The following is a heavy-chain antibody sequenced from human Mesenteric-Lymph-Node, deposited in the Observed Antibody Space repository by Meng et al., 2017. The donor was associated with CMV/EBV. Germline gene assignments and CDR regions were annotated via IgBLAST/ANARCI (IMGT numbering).Heavy chain of an antibody. CDR1: GGSISRNIYH. CDR2: IYHTGST. CDR3: ARGRGSSRVLRGRLDP. Sequence: SETLSLTCTVSGGSISRNIYHWGWLRQPPGKGLEWIGEIYHTGSTNYNPSLKSRVTISRDTSKNQFSLELASVTAADTAIYYCARGRGSSRVLRGRLDPWGQGILVTVSS. V-gene: IGHV4-39*01. D-gene: IGHD3-10*01. J-gene: IGHJ5*02.